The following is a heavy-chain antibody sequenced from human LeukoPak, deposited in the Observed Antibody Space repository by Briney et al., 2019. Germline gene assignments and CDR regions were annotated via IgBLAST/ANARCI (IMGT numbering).Heavy chain of an antibody. Sequence: SGGSLSLSGAASGFPFISYGWNWFRQLPGKGLDWVSSISSSSSYIYYADSVKGRFTISRDNAKNSLYLQMNSLRAEDTAVYYCARDGGGNSGIDYWGQGTLVTVSS. CDR2: ISSSSSYI. V-gene: IGHV3-21*01. CDR1: GFPFISYG. CDR3: ARDGGGNSGIDY. D-gene: IGHD4-23*01. J-gene: IGHJ4*02.